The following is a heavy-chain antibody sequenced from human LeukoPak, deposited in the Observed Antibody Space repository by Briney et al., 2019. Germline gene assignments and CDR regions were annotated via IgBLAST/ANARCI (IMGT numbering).Heavy chain of an antibody. V-gene: IGHV4-30-4*01. D-gene: IGHD2-15*01. CDR2: IYYSGST. CDR3: ARDLGLLWGY. J-gene: IGHJ4*02. Sequence: SETLSLTCTVSGGSISSGDYYWSWIRQPPGKGLEWIGYIYYSGSTYYNPSLMSRVTISVDTSKNQFSLKLSSVTAADTAVYYCARDLGLLWGYWGQGTLVTVSS. CDR1: GGSISSGDYY.